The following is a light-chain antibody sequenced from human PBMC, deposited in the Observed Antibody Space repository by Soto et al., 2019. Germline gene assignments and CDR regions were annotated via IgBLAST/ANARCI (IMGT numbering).Light chain of an antibody. CDR1: QSVSSN. CDR3: QQYNVWPLT. V-gene: IGKV3-15*01. J-gene: IGKJ4*01. Sequence: EIVMTQSPATLSVSPGERATLSCRASQSVSSNLAWYQQKPCQTPKLLIYVASTRVTGIPARFSGSGSGTEFTLTISSLQSEDFAVYYCQQYNVWPLTFGGGTKVEFK. CDR2: VAS.